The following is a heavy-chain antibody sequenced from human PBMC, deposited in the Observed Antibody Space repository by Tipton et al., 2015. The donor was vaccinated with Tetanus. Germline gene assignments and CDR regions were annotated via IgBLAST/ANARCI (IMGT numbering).Heavy chain of an antibody. Sequence: TLSLTCAVYGGSFSGYYWSWIRQPPGKGLEWIGEINHSGSTNYNPSLKSRVTISVDTSKNQFSLKLSSVTAADTAVYYCARVADYDSSGYYSLAYFQHWGQGTLVTVSS. V-gene: IGHV4-34*01. CDR2: INHSGST. CDR3: ARVADYDSSGYYSLAYFQH. D-gene: IGHD3-22*01. J-gene: IGHJ1*01. CDR1: GGSFSGYY.